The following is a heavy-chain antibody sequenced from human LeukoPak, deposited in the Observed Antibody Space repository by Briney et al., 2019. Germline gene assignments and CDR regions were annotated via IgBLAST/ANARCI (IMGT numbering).Heavy chain of an antibody. V-gene: IGHV1-2*06. CDR3: ARDKGSGWYKGGVDFDY. CDR1: GYTFTGYY. J-gene: IGHJ4*02. D-gene: IGHD6-13*01. Sequence: AASVKVSCKASGYTFTGYYMHWVRQAPGQGLEWMGRINPNSGGTNYAQKFQGRVTMTRDTSISTAYMELSRLRSDDTAVYYCARDKGSGWYKGGVDFDYWGQGTLVTVSS. CDR2: INPNSGGT.